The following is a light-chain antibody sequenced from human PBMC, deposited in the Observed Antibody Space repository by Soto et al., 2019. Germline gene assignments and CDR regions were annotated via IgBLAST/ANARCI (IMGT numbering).Light chain of an antibody. V-gene: IGLV2-14*03. Sequence: QSVPTQPAPLSGSPGQSVSLSRIGNSNDVGAFNYVSWYQHHPGKAPQLIIYDVTSRPSGVSNRFSASKSGNTASLTISGLQAEDEADYYCSSYTTRNTEVFGTGTKVTVL. CDR1: SNDVGAFNY. J-gene: IGLJ1*01. CDR2: DVT. CDR3: SSYTTRNTEV.